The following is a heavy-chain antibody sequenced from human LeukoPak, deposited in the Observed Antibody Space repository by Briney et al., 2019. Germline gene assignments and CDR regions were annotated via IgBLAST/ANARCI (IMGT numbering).Heavy chain of an antibody. CDR2: IKSKTDGGTT. J-gene: IGHJ4*02. D-gene: IGHD1-1*01. CDR3: TTGSSTTGTWPF. Sequence: GSLRLSCAASGFTFSSAWMSWVRQAPGKGLEWVGRIKSKTDGGTTDYAAPVKGRFTISRDDSKNTLFLQMNSLKTEDTAVYYCTTGSSTTGTWPFWGQGTLVTVFS. CDR1: GFTFSSAW. V-gene: IGHV3-15*01.